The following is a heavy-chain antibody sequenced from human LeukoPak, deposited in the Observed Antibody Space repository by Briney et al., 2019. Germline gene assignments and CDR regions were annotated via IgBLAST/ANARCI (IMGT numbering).Heavy chain of an antibody. Sequence: ASVKVSCKASGYSFTGYYMHWVRQAPGQGLEWMGWINPDSGGTNYAQKFQGRVTMTRDTSISTAYMEVSSLRSEDTAVYYCARNNGVWSGYYNPDYYYYYYMDVWGKGTTVTVSS. J-gene: IGHJ6*03. D-gene: IGHD3-3*01. CDR2: INPDSGGT. CDR1: GYSFTGYY. V-gene: IGHV1-2*02. CDR3: ARNNGVWSGYYNPDYYYYYYMDV.